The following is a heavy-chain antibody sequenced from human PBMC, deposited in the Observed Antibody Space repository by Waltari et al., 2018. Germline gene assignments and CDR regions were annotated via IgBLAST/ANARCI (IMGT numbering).Heavy chain of an antibody. J-gene: IGHJ6*02. D-gene: IGHD6-13*01. Sequence: QVHAVESGGGVVQPGGSLRRSCAASGFPLGNYGMHWVRQAPGKGLEWVAVIQYDGSIKNYADSVKGRFTISRENSKNTLYLEMKSLRAEDTAVYYCAREYSRICFHALDGWGQGTAVTVSS. CDR2: IQYDGSIK. CDR3: AREYSRICFHALDG. V-gene: IGHV3-33*05. CDR1: GFPLGNYG.